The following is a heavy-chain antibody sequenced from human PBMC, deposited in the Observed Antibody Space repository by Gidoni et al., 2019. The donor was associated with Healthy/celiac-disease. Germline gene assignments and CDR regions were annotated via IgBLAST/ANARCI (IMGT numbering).Heavy chain of an antibody. Sequence: QVQLQESGPGLVKPSETLSLTCTVSGGSISSYYWSWIRQPLGKGLEWIGYIYYSGSTNYNPSLKSRVTISVDTSKNQFSLKLSSVTAADTAVYYCARDQRGELLFDYWGQGTLVTVSS. CDR2: IYYSGST. J-gene: IGHJ4*02. V-gene: IGHV4-59*01. CDR1: GGSISSYY. CDR3: ARDQRGELLFDY. D-gene: IGHD1-26*01.